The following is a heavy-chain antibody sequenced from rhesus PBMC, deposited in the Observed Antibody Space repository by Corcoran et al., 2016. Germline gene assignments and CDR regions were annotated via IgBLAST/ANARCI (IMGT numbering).Heavy chain of an antibody. CDR2: ISNGGGCT. V-gene: IGHV3S5*01. CDR3: AKDLYSSWSGLDS. CDR1: GCTFSSYG. Sequence: DVQLVESGGGLLQPGGSLRLSCAAPGCTFSSYGMSWVRQAPGKGLEWVSYISNGGGCTNYADSVKGRFTISRDNSKNTISLQMNSLRAEDTTVYYCAKDLYSSWSGLDSWGQGVVVTVSS. J-gene: IGHJ6*01. D-gene: IGHD6-13*01.